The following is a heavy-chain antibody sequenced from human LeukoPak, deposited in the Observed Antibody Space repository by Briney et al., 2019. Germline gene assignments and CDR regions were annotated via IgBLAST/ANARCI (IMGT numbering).Heavy chain of an antibody. D-gene: IGHD4-11*01. J-gene: IGHJ4*02. CDR1: GFSLTNYW. V-gene: IGHV3-74*01. CDR2: MSSGGSST. Sequence: GGSLRLSCSASGFSLTNYWMHWVRQAPGKGLVWVSHMSSGGSSTSYADSVKGRFTISRDTAKNTLYLQMNSLRAEDTAVYYCARDRTVYSNYAFLWGQGTLVTVSS. CDR3: ARDRTVYSNYAFL.